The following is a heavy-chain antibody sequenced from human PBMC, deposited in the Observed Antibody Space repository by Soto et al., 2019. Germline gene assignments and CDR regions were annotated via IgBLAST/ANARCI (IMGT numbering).Heavy chain of an antibody. V-gene: IGHV3-9*01. J-gene: IGHJ5*02. CDR1: GFTFDDYA. Sequence: GGSLRLSCAASGFTFDDYAMHWVRQAPGKGLEWVSVISWNSGSIGYADSVKGRFTISRDNAKRSLYLQMMSLKAEDTAIYYCVRGGGGGLFDPWGQGTMVTVSS. CDR3: VRGGGGGLFDP. CDR2: ISWNSGSI. D-gene: IGHD2-15*01.